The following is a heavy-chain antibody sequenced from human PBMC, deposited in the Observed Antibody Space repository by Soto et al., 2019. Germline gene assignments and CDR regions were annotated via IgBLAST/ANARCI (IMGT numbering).Heavy chain of an antibody. CDR3: ARDSEQQLVRGVRY. D-gene: IGHD6-13*01. V-gene: IGHV3-30-3*01. CDR1: GFTFSSYA. Sequence: QVQLVESGGGVVQPGRSLRLSCAASGFTFSSYAMHWVRQAPGRGLEWVAVISYDGSNKYYADSVKGRFTISRDNSKNTLYLQMNSLRAEDTAVYYCARDSEQQLVRGVRYWGQGTLVTVSS. J-gene: IGHJ4*02. CDR2: ISYDGSNK.